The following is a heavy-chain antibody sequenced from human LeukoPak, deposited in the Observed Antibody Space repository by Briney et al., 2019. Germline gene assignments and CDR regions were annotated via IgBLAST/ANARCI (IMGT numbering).Heavy chain of an antibody. D-gene: IGHD4-17*01. CDR3: ARSYGDFDY. CDR1: GYPFTSYY. J-gene: IGHJ4*02. CDR2: INPSGGST. Sequence: ASVKVSCKASGYPFTSYYMHWVRRAPGQGLEWMGIINPSGGSTSYAQKFQGRVTMTRDTSTSTVYMELSSVRSEDTAVYYGARSYGDFDYWGQGTLVTVSS. V-gene: IGHV1-46*01.